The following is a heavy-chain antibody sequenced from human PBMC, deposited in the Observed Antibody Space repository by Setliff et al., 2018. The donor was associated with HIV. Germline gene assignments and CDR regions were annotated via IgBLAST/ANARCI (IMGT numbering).Heavy chain of an antibody. Sequence: PGGSLRLSCAASGFTFSSYAMSWVRQAPGKGLQWVSAMSGSGANAYYADSVKGRFTVSRDNSKNTLYLHMNSLRAEDTAVYYCARDYLYYNMYNGSPVYGMDVWGQGTTVTVSS. CDR3: ARDYLYYNMYNGSPVYGMDV. CDR1: GFTFSSYA. CDR2: MSGSGANA. D-gene: IGHD3-10*01. J-gene: IGHJ6*02. V-gene: IGHV3-23*01.